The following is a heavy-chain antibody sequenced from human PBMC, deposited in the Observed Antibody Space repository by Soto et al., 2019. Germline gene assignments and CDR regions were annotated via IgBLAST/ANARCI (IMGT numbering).Heavy chain of an antibody. CDR1: GFTFGTYA. J-gene: IGHJ6*03. D-gene: IGHD3-16*01. CDR2: ISGSGRTT. Sequence: EVQLLESGGGLVQPGGSLRLSCAASGFTFGTYAMKWLRQAPGRGLECVPFISGSGRTTYYADSVKGRFTGSRDNSKNTMSLQMHSLRAEDTARYYCAKFRGPSYSYYYMDVWGKGTTVTVSS. V-gene: IGHV3-23*01. CDR3: AKFRGPSYSYYYMDV.